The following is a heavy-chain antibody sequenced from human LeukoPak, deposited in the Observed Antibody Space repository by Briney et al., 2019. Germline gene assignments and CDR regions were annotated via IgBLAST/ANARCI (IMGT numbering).Heavy chain of an antibody. CDR1: GFTFSSYA. V-gene: IGHV3-30-3*01. Sequence: PGGSLRLSCAASGFTFSSYAMHWVRQAPGKGLEWVAVISYDGSNKYYADSVKGRFTISRDNSKNTLYLQMNSLRAEDTAVYYCAREGGMTTVTWREFGYWGQGTLVTVSS. J-gene: IGHJ4*02. CDR2: ISYDGSNK. CDR3: AREGGMTTVTWREFGY. D-gene: IGHD4-17*01.